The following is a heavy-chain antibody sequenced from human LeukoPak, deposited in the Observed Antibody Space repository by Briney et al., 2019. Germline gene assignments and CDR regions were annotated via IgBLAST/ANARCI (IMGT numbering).Heavy chain of an antibody. Sequence: SQTLSLTCAISGDSFSSNSAAWNWIRQSPSRGLEWPGRTYYRSKWYNDYAVSVKSLITINPDTSKNQFSMQLNSVTPEDTAVYSCASAWHGDYGFDYWGQGPLVTVSS. CDR2: TYYRSKWYN. J-gene: IGHJ4*02. D-gene: IGHD4-17*01. V-gene: IGHV6-1*01. CDR3: ASAWHGDYGFDY. CDR1: GDSFSSNSAA.